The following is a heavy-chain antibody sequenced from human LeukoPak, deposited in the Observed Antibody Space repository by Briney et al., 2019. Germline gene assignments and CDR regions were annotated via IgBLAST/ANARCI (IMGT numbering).Heavy chain of an antibody. CDR2: INPNSGCT. J-gene: IGHJ5*02. CDR3: ARLSHHSSGWYGGWFDP. CDR1: GYTFTGYY. D-gene: IGHD6-19*01. V-gene: IGHV1-2*02. Sequence: GASVKVSCKASGYTFTGYYMHWVRQAPGQGLEWMGWINPNSGCTNYAQKFQGRVTMTRDTSISTAYMELSRLRSDDAAVYYCARLSHHSSGWYGGWFDPWGQGTLVIVSS.